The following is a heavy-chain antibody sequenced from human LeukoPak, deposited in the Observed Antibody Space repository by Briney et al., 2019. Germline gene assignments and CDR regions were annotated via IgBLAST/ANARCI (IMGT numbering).Heavy chain of an antibody. CDR1: GGSISSGGYY. Sequence: SETLSLTCTVSGGSISSGGYYWRWIRQHPGKGLEWIGYIYYSGSTYYNPSLKSRVTISVDASKNQFSLKLSSVTAADTAVYYCARVGDILTGYHDAFDIWGQGTMVTVSS. J-gene: IGHJ3*02. CDR2: IYYSGST. V-gene: IGHV4-31*03. CDR3: ARVGDILTGYHDAFDI. D-gene: IGHD3-9*01.